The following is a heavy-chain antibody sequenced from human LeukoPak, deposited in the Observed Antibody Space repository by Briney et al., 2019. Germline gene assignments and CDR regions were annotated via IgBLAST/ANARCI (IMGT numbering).Heavy chain of an antibody. CDR3: ARGGLCGYSYGQRFDY. CDR2: IYHSGSI. D-gene: IGHD5-18*01. V-gene: IGHV4-38-2*02. Sequence: SETLSLTCTVSGYSISNGYYWGWIRQPPGKGLEWIGSIYHSGSIYYNPSLKRRVTISVDTSKNQLSLKLSSVTAADTAVYYCARGGLCGYSYGQRFDYWGQGILVTVSS. J-gene: IGHJ4*02. CDR1: GYSISNGYY.